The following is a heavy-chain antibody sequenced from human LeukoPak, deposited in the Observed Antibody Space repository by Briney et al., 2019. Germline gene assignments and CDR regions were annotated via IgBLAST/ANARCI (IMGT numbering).Heavy chain of an antibody. D-gene: IGHD3-3*01. CDR3: ARHAASPYDFWSGYYTDYYYYMDV. Sequence: GGSLRLSCAASGFTFSSYSMNWVRQAPGKGLEWVSYISSSSSTIYYADSVKGRFTISRDNAKNSLYLQMNSLRAEDTAVYYCARHAASPYDFWSGYYTDYYYYMDVWGQGTMVTVSS. J-gene: IGHJ6*03. CDR2: ISSSSSTI. CDR1: GFTFSSYS. V-gene: IGHV3-48*04.